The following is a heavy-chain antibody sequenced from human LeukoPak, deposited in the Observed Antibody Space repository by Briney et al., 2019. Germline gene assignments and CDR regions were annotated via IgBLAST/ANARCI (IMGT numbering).Heavy chain of an antibody. Sequence: GGSLRLSCAASGFTFSNYGMHWVRQTPGKGLEWVALISFDGSIEYYADSVKGRFTISRDNSKNTLFLQMNSLRPEDTAIFHCAKDSDIAVAGSDDALDVWGQGTMVTVSS. CDR1: GFTFSNYG. CDR3: AKDSDIAVAGSDDALDV. CDR2: ISFDGSIE. D-gene: IGHD6-19*01. J-gene: IGHJ3*01. V-gene: IGHV3-30*18.